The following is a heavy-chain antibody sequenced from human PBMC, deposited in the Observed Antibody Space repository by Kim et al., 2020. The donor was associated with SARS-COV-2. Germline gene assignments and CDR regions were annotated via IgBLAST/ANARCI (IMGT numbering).Heavy chain of an antibody. V-gene: IGHV3-15*01. CDR3: TTVMSIAVSPT. CDR1: GDSISKVW. J-gene: IGHJ3*01. CDR2: INRRGDVKTT. D-gene: IGHD6-6*01. Sequence: GGSLRLSCAAAGDSISKVWMTWVRQAPGKGLEWVGSINRRGDVKTTDYAATVKGRFTSSRDDSTTTVYLQMTSLKTEDTAVYFCTTVMSIAVSPTWGQGTMVSVSS.